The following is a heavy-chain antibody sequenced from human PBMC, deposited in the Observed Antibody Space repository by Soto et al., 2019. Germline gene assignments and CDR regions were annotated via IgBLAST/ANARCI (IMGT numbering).Heavy chain of an antibody. V-gene: IGHV4-4*07. J-gene: IGHJ5*01. CDR2: IFTTGST. D-gene: IGHD1-1*01. CDR1: GGSITNHY. CDR3: ARQTTFISSWFDY. Sequence: SETLSLTXTVSGGSITNHYWTWIRQPAGKGLEWIGRIFTTGSTNYNPPLKSRLTMSVDTSKNQFSLKLNSVTAADTALYFCARQTTFISSWFDYWGHGTLVTVSS.